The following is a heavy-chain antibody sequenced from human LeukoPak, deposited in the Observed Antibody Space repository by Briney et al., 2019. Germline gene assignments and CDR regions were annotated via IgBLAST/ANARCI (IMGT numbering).Heavy chain of an antibody. J-gene: IGHJ4*02. Sequence: SQTLSLTFAISGDSVSSNTAAWNWIRQSPSRGLEWLGRTYYRSKWYNDYAVSVKSRITINPDTSKNQFSLQLNSVTPEDTAVYYCARDEIGASSGWYRDWGQGTLVTVSS. CDR3: ARDEIGASSGWYRD. V-gene: IGHV6-1*01. CDR2: TYYRSKWYN. CDR1: GDSVSSNTAA. D-gene: IGHD6-19*01.